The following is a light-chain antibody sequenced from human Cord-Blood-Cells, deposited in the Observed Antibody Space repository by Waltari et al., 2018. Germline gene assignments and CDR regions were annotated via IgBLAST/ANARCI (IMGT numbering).Light chain of an antibody. V-gene: IGLV2-14*01. CDR2: DVR. CDR1: SSDVAGYNY. CDR3: SSYTSSSTYV. J-gene: IGLJ1*01. Sequence: QSALTQPASVSGSPGQSITISCTGTSSDVAGYNYVSWYQQHPGKAPKLMIYDVRNRPSGVSNRFSGSKSGNTASLTISGLQAEDEADYYCSSYTSSSTYVFGTGTKVTVL.